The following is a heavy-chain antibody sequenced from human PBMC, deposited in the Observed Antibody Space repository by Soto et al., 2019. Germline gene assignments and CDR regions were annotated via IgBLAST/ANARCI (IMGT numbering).Heavy chain of an antibody. J-gene: IGHJ5*02. CDR1: GYKFTSSW. CDR2: VFPSDSDT. V-gene: IGHV5-51*01. Sequence: GESLKISCRTSGYKFTSSWIAWVRQMPGKGLEWMGIVFPSDSDTRYSPSFQGQVTISADRSTSTVFLQWASLKASDTAVYFCARKDKSGYFNWFDPWGQGTLVTVSS. D-gene: IGHD3-22*01. CDR3: ARKDKSGYFNWFDP.